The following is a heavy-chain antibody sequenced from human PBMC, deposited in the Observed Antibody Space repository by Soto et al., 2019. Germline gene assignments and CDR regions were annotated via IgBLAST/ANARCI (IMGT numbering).Heavy chain of an antibody. Sequence: PGGSLRLSCAASGFTFDDYAMHWVRQAPGKGLEWVSGISWNSGSIGYADSVKGRFTISRDNAKNSLYLQMNSLRAEDTALYYCAKEGAGAAMVLIGAFDIWGQGTMVTVSS. V-gene: IGHV3-9*01. CDR3: AKEGAGAAMVLIGAFDI. CDR2: ISWNSGSI. CDR1: GFTFDDYA. D-gene: IGHD5-18*01. J-gene: IGHJ3*02.